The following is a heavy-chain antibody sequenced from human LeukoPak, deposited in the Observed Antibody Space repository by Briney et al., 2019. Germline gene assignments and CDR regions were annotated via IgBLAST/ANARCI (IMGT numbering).Heavy chain of an antibody. D-gene: IGHD4-11*01. Sequence: SETLSLTCTVSGGSVSSYYWSWIRQPPGKGLEWIGYIYYSGSTNYNPSLKSRVTISVDTSKNQFSLKLSSVTAADTAVYYCAASSTVPFDYWGQGTLVTVSS. CDR1: GGSVSSYY. V-gene: IGHV4-59*08. J-gene: IGHJ4*02. CDR2: IYYSGST. CDR3: AASSTVPFDY.